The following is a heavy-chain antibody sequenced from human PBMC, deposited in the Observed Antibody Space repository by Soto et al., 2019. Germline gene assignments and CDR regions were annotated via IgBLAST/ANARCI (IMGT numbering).Heavy chain of an antibody. CDR1: GFTFSNYA. Sequence: GGSLRLSCSASGFTFSNYAVHWVRQTPGKGLEWVAVISFDGNNKYYADSVKVRFAISRDNSKNRLYLQMNSLRAEDTAVYYCAIGSRRSIGYYNGLDFYFGMGGWGKGTMVTV. CDR2: ISFDGNNK. J-gene: IGHJ6*04. V-gene: IGHV3-30*09. CDR3: AIGSRRSIGYYNGLDFYFGMGG. D-gene: IGHD3-22*01.